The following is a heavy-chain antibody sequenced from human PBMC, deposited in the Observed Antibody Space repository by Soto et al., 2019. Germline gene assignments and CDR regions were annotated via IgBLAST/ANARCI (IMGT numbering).Heavy chain of an antibody. CDR3: ARGPSWGGNY. J-gene: IGHJ4*02. CDR1: GFTFSSYA. Sequence: QVQLVESGGGVVQPGRSLRLSCAASGFTFSSYAMHWVRQAPGKGLEWVAVISYDGSNKYYADSVKGRFTISRDNSKNTLYLQMNSLRAEDTAVYYCARGPSWGGNYWGQGTLVTVSS. D-gene: IGHD3-16*01. CDR2: ISYDGSNK. V-gene: IGHV3-30-3*01.